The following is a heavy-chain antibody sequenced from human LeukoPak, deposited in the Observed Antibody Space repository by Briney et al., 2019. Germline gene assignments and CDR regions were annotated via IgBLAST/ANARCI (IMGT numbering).Heavy chain of an antibody. CDR1: GFTFTSYA. J-gene: IGHJ2*01. V-gene: IGHV3-23*01. Sequence: GGSLRLSCAASGFTFTSYAMSWIREAPGKGLEGVSAISGGGEDTYYPDSVEGRFTIPRDNSQNTLYRQMNSLRADDTAIYYCTKPRAMTTGVGRYFELWGRGTLVTVSS. CDR2: ISGGGEDT. D-gene: IGHD1-1*01. CDR3: TKPRAMTTGVGRYFEL.